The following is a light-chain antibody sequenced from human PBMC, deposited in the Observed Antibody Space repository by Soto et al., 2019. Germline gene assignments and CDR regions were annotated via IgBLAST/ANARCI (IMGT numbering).Light chain of an antibody. J-gene: IGLJ3*02. CDR1: SGDVGGFNY. CDR2: DVS. CDR3: CSYAGSYIWV. V-gene: IGLV2-11*01. Sequence: QSVLTQPRSVSGSPGQSVTISCTGTSGDVGGFNYVSWYQQHPGKAPKLMICDVSRRPSGVPDRFSGSKSGNTASLTISGLQAEDEADYYCCSYAGSYIWVFGGGTKLTVL.